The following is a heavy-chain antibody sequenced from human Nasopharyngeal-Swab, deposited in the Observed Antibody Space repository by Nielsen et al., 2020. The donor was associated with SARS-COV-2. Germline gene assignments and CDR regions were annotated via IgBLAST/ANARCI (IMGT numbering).Heavy chain of an antibody. CDR3: ARDHYDFWSGYNTRYYFDY. CDR2: ISYDGSNK. CDR1: GFTFSSYA. V-gene: IGHV3-30-3*01. Sequence: GGSLRLSCAASGFTFSSYAMHWVRQAPGKGLEWVAVISYDGSNKYYADSVKGRFTISRDNSKNTLYPQMNSLRAEDTAVYYCARDHYDFWSGYNTRYYFDYWGQGTLVTVSS. D-gene: IGHD3-3*01. J-gene: IGHJ4*02.